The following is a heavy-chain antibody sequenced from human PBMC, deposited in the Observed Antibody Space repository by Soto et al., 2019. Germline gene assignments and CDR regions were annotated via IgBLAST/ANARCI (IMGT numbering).Heavy chain of an antibody. CDR2: TSSSGDGT. CDR3: AKNGDFWSWGMDV. CDR1: GFTFSTYA. V-gene: IGHV3-23*01. D-gene: IGHD3-3*01. J-gene: IGHJ6*02. Sequence: GGSLRLSCAASGFTFSTYAMTWVRQAPGKGLEWVAITSSSGDGTYYVDSVKGRFTTSRDNSRNTLDLQMNSLRAEDTAVYYCAKNGDFWSWGMDVWGQGTTVTVSS.